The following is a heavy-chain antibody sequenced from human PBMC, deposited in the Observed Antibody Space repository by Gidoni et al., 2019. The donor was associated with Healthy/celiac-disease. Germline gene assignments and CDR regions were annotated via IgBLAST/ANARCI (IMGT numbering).Heavy chain of an antibody. CDR1: GFTFSSYG. J-gene: IGHJ4*01. D-gene: IGHD6-13*01. CDR3: ARDRVQPDY. Sequence: QVQLVESGGGVVQPGRSVRLSCAASGFTFSSYGVHWVRQAPGKVLEWVAVILYDGSNKYYPDSVKGRFTISRDNSKNTLYLQMNSLRAEDTAVYYCARDRVQPDYWGHGTLVTVSS. V-gene: IGHV3-33*01. CDR2: ILYDGSNK.